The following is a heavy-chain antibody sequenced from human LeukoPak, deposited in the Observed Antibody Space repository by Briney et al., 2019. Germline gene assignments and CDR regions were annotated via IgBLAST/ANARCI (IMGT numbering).Heavy chain of an antibody. CDR3: VGGDSRDY. Sequence: GGSLRLSCAASGFTFNTYTMNWVRQAPGKGLEWVSSIGRTSTDKYYADSVRGRFTISRDNPENSLYVQMTSLRAEDTAVYYCVGGDSRDYWGQGTLVTVSS. CDR1: GFTFNTYT. V-gene: IGHV3-21*01. CDR2: IGRTSTDK. J-gene: IGHJ4*02. D-gene: IGHD3-22*01.